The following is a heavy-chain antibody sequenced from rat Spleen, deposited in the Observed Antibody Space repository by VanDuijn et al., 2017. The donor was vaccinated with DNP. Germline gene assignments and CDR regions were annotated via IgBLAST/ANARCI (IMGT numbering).Heavy chain of an antibody. V-gene: IGHV2-41*01. Sequence: QVQLEESGPGLMQPSETLSLTCTVSGFSLTSYHVHWVRQPPGKGLEWMGVIWNTGGTRYNSALKSRLSISKDTSKSQVFLKMNSLQTEDTATYYCARSPESSYIYFPWAYWGQGTLVTVSS. D-gene: IGHD1-2*01. CDR1: GFSLTSYH. CDR2: IWNTGGT. CDR3: ARSPESSYIYFPWAY. J-gene: IGHJ3*01.